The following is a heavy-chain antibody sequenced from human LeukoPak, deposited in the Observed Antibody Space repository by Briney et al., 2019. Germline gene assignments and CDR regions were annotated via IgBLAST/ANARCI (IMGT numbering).Heavy chain of an antibody. CDR2: IHDGGST. J-gene: IGHJ4*02. V-gene: IGHV4-59*01. D-gene: IGHD5-24*01. CDR3: ARAGPRREGYNFDY. CDR1: GGSISTYS. Sequence: PSETLSLTCTVSGGSISTYSWSWVRQPPGKGLEWIGLIHDGGSTYYNPSLKSRVSISLDMSKNHVSLKLNSVTSPDTAVYYCARAGPRREGYNFDYWGQGTLVTVSS.